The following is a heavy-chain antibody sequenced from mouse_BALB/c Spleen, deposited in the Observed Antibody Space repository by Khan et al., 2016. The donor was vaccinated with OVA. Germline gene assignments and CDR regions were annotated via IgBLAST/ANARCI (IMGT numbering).Heavy chain of an antibody. CDR1: GFTFSNFG. D-gene: IGHD1-1*01. CDR2: ISSGSSTI. J-gene: IGHJ3*01. Sequence: VQLKESGGGLVQPGGSRKLSCAASGFTFSNFGMHWVRQAPEKGLEWVAFISSGSSTIYYADTVKGRFTISRDNPKNTLFLQMTSLRSEDTASYYCTRDYYGSSYVADWGQGTLVTVSA. V-gene: IGHV5-17*02. CDR3: TRDYYGSSYVAD.